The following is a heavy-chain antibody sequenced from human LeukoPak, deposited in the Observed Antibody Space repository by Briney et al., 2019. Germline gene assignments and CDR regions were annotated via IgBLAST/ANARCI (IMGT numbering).Heavy chain of an antibody. CDR2: ISSSSSYI. Sequence: GGSLRLSCAASGFTFSSYSMNWVRQAPGMGLEWVSSISSSSSYIYYADSVKGRFTISRDNAKNSLYLQMNSLRAEDTAVYYCARSFYGSGSYQDYWGQGTLVTVSS. V-gene: IGHV3-21*01. D-gene: IGHD3-10*01. CDR3: ARSFYGSGSYQDY. J-gene: IGHJ4*02. CDR1: GFTFSSYS.